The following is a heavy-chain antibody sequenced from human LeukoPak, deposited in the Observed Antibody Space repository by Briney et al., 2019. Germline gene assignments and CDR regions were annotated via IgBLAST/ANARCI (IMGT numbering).Heavy chain of an antibody. CDR2: IRSKANSYAT. J-gene: IGHJ3*02. D-gene: IGHD3-10*01. CDR1: GVTFSGSA. CDR3: THYRNASHYFDVLDI. Sequence: PGGSLRLSCAGSGVTFSGSAMHWVRQASGKGLEWVGRIRSKANSYATAYAASVEGRFTISRDESKRTAYLQMNSLKTEDTAVYSSTHYRNASHYFDVLDIWAQGTMVTVAS. V-gene: IGHV3-73*01.